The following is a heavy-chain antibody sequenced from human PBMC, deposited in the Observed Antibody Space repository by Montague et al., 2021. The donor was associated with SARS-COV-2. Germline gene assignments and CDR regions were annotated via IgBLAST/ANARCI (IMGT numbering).Heavy chain of an antibody. J-gene: IGHJ6*03. CDR2: IHLGGST. CDR1: GGSFSTYS. CDR3: ARLGDGVVPSPILGVGPYYSYYFMDV. V-gene: IGHV4-34*01. Sequence: SETVSLTCAVHGGSFSTYSWNWIRQPAGKWLEWIGEIHLGGSTNXNPSLKSRATISAATSKNQFSLKLTSVAAADTAVYYCARLGDGVVPSPILGVGPYYSYYFMDVWGKGTTVTVSS. D-gene: IGHD3-10*01.